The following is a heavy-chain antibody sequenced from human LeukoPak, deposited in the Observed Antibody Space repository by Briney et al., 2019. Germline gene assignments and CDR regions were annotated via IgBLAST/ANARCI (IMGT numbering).Heavy chain of an antibody. Sequence: SQTLSLTCTVSGGSISSGGYYWSWTRQHPGKGLEWIGYIYYSGSTYYNPSLKSRVTISVDTSKNQFSLKLSSVTAADTAVYYCARAPRIVGAPIDYWGQGTLVTVSS. J-gene: IGHJ4*02. CDR2: IYYSGST. V-gene: IGHV4-31*03. CDR1: GGSISSGGYY. D-gene: IGHD1-26*01. CDR3: ARAPRIVGAPIDY.